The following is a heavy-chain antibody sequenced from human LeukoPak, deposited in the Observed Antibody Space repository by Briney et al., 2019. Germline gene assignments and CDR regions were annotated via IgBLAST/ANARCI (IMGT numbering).Heavy chain of an antibody. J-gene: IGHJ4*02. CDR2: IYYSGST. Sequence: SETLSLTCTVSGGSISSYYWSWIRQPPGKGLEWIGYIYYSGSTNYNPSLKSRVTISVDTSKNQFSLKLSSVTAADTAVYYCARHSIDCSGGSCYALFDYWGQGTLVTVSS. CDR1: GGSISSYY. D-gene: IGHD2-15*01. V-gene: IGHV4-59*08. CDR3: ARHSIDCSGGSCYALFDY.